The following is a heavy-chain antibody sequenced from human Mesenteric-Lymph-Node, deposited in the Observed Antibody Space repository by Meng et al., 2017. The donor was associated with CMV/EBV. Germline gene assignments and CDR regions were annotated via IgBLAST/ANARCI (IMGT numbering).Heavy chain of an antibody. CDR1: AGISSSYT. V-gene: IGHV1-69*02. CDR2: IIPTLGIA. Sequence: SAMVFCKASAGISSSYTISWVRQAPGQGLEWMGRIIPTLGIANYAQKFQGRVTITADKSTSTAYMELSSLRSEDTAVYYCARERCSSTSCTLLDYWGQGTLVTVSS. D-gene: IGHD2-2*01. CDR3: ARERCSSTSCTLLDY. J-gene: IGHJ4*02.